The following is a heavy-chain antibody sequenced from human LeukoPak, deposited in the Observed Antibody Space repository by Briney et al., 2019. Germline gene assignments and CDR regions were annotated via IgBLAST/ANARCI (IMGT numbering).Heavy chain of an antibody. CDR2: ISSNGGST. J-gene: IGHJ3*02. Sequence: PGGSLRLSCAASGFTFSSYAMHWVRQAPGKGLEYVSAISSNGGSTYYANSVKGRFTISRDNSKNTLYLQMGSLRAEDMAVYYCARGAPHYYYDSGVNAFDIWGQGTMVTVSS. CDR1: GFTFSSYA. V-gene: IGHV3-64*01. D-gene: IGHD3-22*01. CDR3: ARGAPHYYYDSGVNAFDI.